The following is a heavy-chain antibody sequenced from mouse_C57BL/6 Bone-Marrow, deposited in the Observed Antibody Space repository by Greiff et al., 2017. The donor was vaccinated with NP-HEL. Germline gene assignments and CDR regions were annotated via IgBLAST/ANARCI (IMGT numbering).Heavy chain of an antibody. Sequence: QVQLQQPGAELVMPGASVKLSCKASGYTFTSYWMHWVKQRPGQGLEWIGEIDPSDSYTNYIQKFKGKSTLTVDKSSSTAYMQLSSLTSEDSAVYYCARRIYYYGSSYYFDYWGQGTTLTVSS. CDR2: IDPSDSYT. D-gene: IGHD1-1*01. J-gene: IGHJ2*01. CDR1: GYTFTSYW. V-gene: IGHV1-69*01. CDR3: ARRIYYYGSSYYFDY.